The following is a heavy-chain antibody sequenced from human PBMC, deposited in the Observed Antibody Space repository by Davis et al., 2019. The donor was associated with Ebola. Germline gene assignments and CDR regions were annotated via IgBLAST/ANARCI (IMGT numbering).Heavy chain of an antibody. D-gene: IGHD3-16*02. V-gene: IGHV2-5*08. Sequence: SGPTLVKPTQTLTLTCTFSGFSLSTSGMCVSWIRQPPGKALEWLARLDWDDDKRYNPSLESRLAITKDTSRNQVVLTMTNMDPVDTATYYCAHIRGENYDSVWAIYRSHGHFDYWGQGTLVTVSS. J-gene: IGHJ4*02. CDR3: AHIRGENYDSVWAIYRSHGHFDY. CDR1: GFSLSTSGMC. CDR2: LDWDDDK.